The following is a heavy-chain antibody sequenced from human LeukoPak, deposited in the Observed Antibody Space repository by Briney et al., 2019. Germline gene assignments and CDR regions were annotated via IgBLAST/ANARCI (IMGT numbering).Heavy chain of an antibody. D-gene: IGHD3-22*01. CDR2: ISGSGGST. J-gene: IGHJ4*02. V-gene: IGHV3-23*01. Sequence: GGSLRLSCAASGFTFSSYAMSWVRQAPGKGLEWVSAISGSGGSTYYADSVKGRFTISRDNAKNSLYLQMNSLRAEDTAVYYCARVDDSSGYYWYYFDYWGQGTLVTVSS. CDR1: GFTFSSYA. CDR3: ARVDDSSGYYWYYFDY.